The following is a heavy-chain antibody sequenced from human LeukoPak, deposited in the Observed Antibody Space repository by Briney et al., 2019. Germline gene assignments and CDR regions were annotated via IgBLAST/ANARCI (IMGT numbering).Heavy chain of an antibody. D-gene: IGHD2-15*01. V-gene: IGHV3-23*01. Sequence: GGSLRLSCAGSGFTFSGYPMTWVRQAPGKGLDWVSTIDTSGSTDYADSVKGRFTISRDNSKNTLYLQMNSLRAEDTAVYFCAKSSWPSSRVFDYWGQGTLATVSP. J-gene: IGHJ4*02. CDR2: IDTSGST. CDR1: GFTFSGYP. CDR3: AKSSWPSSRVFDY.